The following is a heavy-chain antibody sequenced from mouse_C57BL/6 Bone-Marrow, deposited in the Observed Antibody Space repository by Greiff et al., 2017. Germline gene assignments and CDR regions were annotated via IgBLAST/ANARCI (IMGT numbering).Heavy chain of an antibody. CDR1: GYSITSGYY. Sequence: EVKLQESGPGLVKPSQSLSLTCSVTGYSITSGYYWNWIRQFPGNKLEWMGYISYDGSNNYNPSLKNRISITRDTSKNQFFLKLNSVTTEDTATYYCARDQPIYDGYRAWFAYWGQGTLVTVSA. J-gene: IGHJ3*01. CDR2: ISYDGSN. CDR3: ARDQPIYDGYRAWFAY. V-gene: IGHV3-6*01. D-gene: IGHD2-3*01.